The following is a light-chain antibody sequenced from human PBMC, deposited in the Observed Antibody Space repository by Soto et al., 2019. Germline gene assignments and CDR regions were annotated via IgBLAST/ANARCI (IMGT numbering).Light chain of an antibody. CDR2: GAS. V-gene: IGKV3-20*01. J-gene: IGKJ5*01. CDR3: QQYTGPPTT. CDR1: QTVSSNY. Sequence: LTHSPDTLSFHHGSRPTLSCRASQTVSSNYLAWCQQRPGQAPRLLIYGASTRAAGIPDRFSGSGSGTDFTLTITRLEPEDSAVYFCQQYTGPPTTFGQGTRLEIK.